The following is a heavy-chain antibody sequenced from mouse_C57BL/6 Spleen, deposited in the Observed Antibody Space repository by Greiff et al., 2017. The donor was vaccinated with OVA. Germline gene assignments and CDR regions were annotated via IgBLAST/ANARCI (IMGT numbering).Heavy chain of an antibody. V-gene: IGHV1-64*01. CDR3: ARENYGSSVFDY. D-gene: IGHD1-1*01. CDR1: GYTFTSYW. Sequence: QVQLQQPGAELVKPGASVKLSCKASGYTFTSYWMHWVKQRPGQGLEWIGMIHPNSGSTNYNEKFKSKATLTVDKSASTAYMQLSSLTSEDSAVYDCARENYGSSVFDYWGQGTTLTVSA. CDR2: IHPNSGST. J-gene: IGHJ2*01.